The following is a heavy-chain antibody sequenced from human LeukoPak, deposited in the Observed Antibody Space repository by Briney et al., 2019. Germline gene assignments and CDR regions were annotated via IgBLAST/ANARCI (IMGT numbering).Heavy chain of an antibody. Sequence: GGSLRLSCAASGFTFSSYSMNWARQAPGKGLEWVSSISSSSSYINYADSVRGRFTISRDNAKNSLFLQMDSLRGEDTAVYYCASRAQEMATINVDYWGQGTLVTVSS. CDR1: GFTFSSYS. CDR3: ASRAQEMATINVDY. CDR2: ISSSSSYI. V-gene: IGHV3-21*01. J-gene: IGHJ4*02. D-gene: IGHD5-24*01.